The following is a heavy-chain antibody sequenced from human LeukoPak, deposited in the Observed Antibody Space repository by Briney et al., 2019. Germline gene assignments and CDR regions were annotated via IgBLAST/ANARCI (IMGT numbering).Heavy chain of an antibody. D-gene: IGHD5-12*01. Sequence: SETLSLTCTVSGGSINSYYWSWIRQPAGKGREWIGSIYYSGSTYHNPSLKSRVTISVDTSKNQFSLKLSSVTAADTAVYYCARDNVDIVATIPSYFDYWGQGTLVTVSS. J-gene: IGHJ4*02. CDR1: GGSINSYY. CDR2: IYYSGST. V-gene: IGHV4-4*07. CDR3: ARDNVDIVATIPSYFDY.